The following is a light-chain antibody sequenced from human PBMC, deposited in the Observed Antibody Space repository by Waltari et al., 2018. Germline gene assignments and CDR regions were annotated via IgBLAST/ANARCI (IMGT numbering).Light chain of an antibody. J-gene: IGKJ1*01. CDR2: GAS. CDR3: QHYLRLPVT. V-gene: IGKV3-20*01. CDR1: QSVSRA. Sequence: EIVLTQSPGTLSLSLGERATVSCRASQSVSRALAWYQQKPGQAPRLLIYGASTRATCIPDRCSGSGSGTDFSLTIIILEPDDFAVYYCQHYLRLPVTFGQGTTVEI.